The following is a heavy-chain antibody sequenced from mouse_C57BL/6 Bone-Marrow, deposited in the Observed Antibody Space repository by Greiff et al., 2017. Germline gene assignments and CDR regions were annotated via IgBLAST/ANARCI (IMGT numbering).Heavy chain of an antibody. CDR3: ARPYYSNYWYFDV. Sequence: VQLQQSGAELVKPGASVKMSCKASGYTFTSYWITWVKQSPGQGLEWIGDIYPGSGSTNYNQKFKSKATLTVDTSSSTAYMQLSSLTSEDSAVYYCARPYYSNYWYFDVWGRGTTVTVTA. J-gene: IGHJ1*03. CDR1: GYTFTSYW. D-gene: IGHD2-5*01. V-gene: IGHV1-55*01. CDR2: IYPGSGST.